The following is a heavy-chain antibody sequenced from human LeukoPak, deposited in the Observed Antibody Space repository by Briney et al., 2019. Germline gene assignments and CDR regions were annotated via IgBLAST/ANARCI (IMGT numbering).Heavy chain of an antibody. CDR1: GFPFSGYG. Sequence: GGSLRLSCAASGFPFSGYGMHWVRQAPGKGLEWVAVMSYDGSDKFYADSVRGRFTISRDNSKNTLYLQMNSLRAEDTAVYYCTKGDYGGYSHGFDIWGQGTMVTVSS. J-gene: IGHJ3*02. V-gene: IGHV3-30*18. D-gene: IGHD4-17*01. CDR2: MSYDGSDK. CDR3: TKGDYGGYSHGFDI.